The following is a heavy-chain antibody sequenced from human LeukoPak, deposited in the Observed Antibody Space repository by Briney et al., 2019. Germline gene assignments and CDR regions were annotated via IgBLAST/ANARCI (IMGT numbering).Heavy chain of an antibody. CDR3: ARESKDDSSGYSYMDV. Sequence: SETLSLTCTVSGGSIIKSYWSWIRQSPGKGLEWIGFIYYTGSTNYNPSLKSRLTMLIDTSKNQSSLKLSSVTAADTAVYYCARESKDDSSGYSYMDVWGKGTTVTVSS. CDR2: IYYTGST. D-gene: IGHD3-22*01. CDR1: GGSIIKSY. J-gene: IGHJ6*03. V-gene: IGHV4-59*01.